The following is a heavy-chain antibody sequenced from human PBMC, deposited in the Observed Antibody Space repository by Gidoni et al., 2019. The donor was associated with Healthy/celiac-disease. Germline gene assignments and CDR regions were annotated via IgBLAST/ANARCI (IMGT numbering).Heavy chain of an antibody. Sequence: EVQQLESGGGWVQPGWSLRLSCAASGFTFSSYAMSWVRQATGKGLEWVSAISGSGGSKYYADSVKGRFTISRDNSKNTLYLQMNSLRAEDTAVYYCAKWDYGGNGYFDYWGQGTLVTVSS. CDR1: GFTFSSYA. CDR2: ISGSGGSK. CDR3: AKWDYGGNGYFDY. D-gene: IGHD4-17*01. J-gene: IGHJ4*02. V-gene: IGHV3-23*01.